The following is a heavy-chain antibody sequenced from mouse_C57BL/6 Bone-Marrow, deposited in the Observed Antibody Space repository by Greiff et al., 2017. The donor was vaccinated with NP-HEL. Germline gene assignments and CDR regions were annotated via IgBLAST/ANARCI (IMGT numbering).Heavy chain of an antibody. J-gene: IGHJ3*01. V-gene: IGHV5-17*01. D-gene: IGHD2-5*01. CDR2: ISSGSSTI. CDR1: GFTFSDYG. CDR3: ARSPYYSNYEFAY. Sequence: EVQLVESGGGLVKPGGSLKLSCAASGFTFSDYGMHWVRQAPEKGLEWVAYISSGSSTIYYADTVKGRFTISRDNAKTTLFLQMTSLRSEDTAMYYCARSPYYSNYEFAYWGKGTLVTVSA.